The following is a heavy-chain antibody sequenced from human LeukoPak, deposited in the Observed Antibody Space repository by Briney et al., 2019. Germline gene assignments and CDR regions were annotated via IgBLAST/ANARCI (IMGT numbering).Heavy chain of an antibody. CDR1: GGSISVTNYY. J-gene: IGHJ4*02. CDR2: IYRSGSS. Sequence: SETLSLTCIVSGGSISVTNYYWGWIRQPPGKGLEWIGGIYRSGSSYYNPSLKSRVTITVDTSKNQFSLKLSSVTAADTAVYYCARINWVFNYWGQGTLVTVSS. CDR3: ARINWVFNY. V-gene: IGHV4-39*07. D-gene: IGHD7-27*01.